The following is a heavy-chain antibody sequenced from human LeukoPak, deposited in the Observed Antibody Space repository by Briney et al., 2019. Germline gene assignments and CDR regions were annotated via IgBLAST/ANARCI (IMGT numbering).Heavy chain of an antibody. CDR2: IYYSGST. V-gene: IGHV4-59*12. CDR3: AREGGWGSPYDY. Sequence: SETLSLTCTVSGGSISSYYWSWIRQPPGKGLEWIGYIYYSGSTNYNPSLKSRVTISVDTSKNQFSLKLSSVTAADTAVYYCAREGGWGSPYDYWGQGTLVTVSS. J-gene: IGHJ4*02. CDR1: GGSISSYY. D-gene: IGHD6-19*01.